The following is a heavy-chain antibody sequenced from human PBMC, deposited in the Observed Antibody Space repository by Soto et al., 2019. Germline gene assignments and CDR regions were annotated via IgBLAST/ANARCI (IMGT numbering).Heavy chain of an antibody. V-gene: IGHV3-23*01. J-gene: IGHJ4*02. D-gene: IGHD6-13*01. Sequence: AGGSLRLSCAASGFTFSSYAMSWVRQAPGKGLEWVSAISGSGGSTYYADSVKGRFTISRDNSKNTLYLQMNSLRAEGTAVYYCAYSSPRTDESDYWGQGTLVTVSS. CDR1: GFTFSSYA. CDR3: AYSSPRTDESDY. CDR2: ISGSGGST.